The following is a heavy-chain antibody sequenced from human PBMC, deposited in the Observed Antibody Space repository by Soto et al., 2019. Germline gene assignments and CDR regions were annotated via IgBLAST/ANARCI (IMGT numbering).Heavy chain of an antibody. Sequence: QIQLVQSGAEVKKPGASVRVSCEASGYTFSNYGISWVRQAPGQGLEWMGWISAYSGNTNYAQKIQGRVTMPTDTSTSTAYMELRSLRSDDTAVYYCARDEVAAAGLDYWGQGTLVTVSS. CDR1: GYTFSNYG. J-gene: IGHJ4*02. CDR3: ARDEVAAAGLDY. V-gene: IGHV1-18*01. D-gene: IGHD6-13*01. CDR2: ISAYSGNT.